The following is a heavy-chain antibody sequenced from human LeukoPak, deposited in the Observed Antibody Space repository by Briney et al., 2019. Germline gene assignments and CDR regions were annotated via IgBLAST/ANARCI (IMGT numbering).Heavy chain of an antibody. D-gene: IGHD2-2*01. CDR3: ARGFGVVSAATLDY. J-gene: IGHJ4*02. Sequence: SETLSLTCAVYGGSFSGYYWSWIRQPPGKGLEWIGEINHSGSTNYNPSLKSRVTISVDTSKNQFSLKLSSVTAADTAVYYCARGFGVVSAATLDYWGQGTLVTVSS. V-gene: IGHV4-34*01. CDR1: GGSFSGYY. CDR2: INHSGST.